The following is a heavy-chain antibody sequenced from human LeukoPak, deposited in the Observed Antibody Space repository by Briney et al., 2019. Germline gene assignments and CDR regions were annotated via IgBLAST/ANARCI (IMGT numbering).Heavy chain of an antibody. J-gene: IGHJ5*02. D-gene: IGHD3-10*01. Sequence: SETLSLTCAVSGGSISSSNWWSWVRQPPGKGLEWIGEIYHSGSTNYNPSLKSRVTISVDTSKNQFSLKLSSVTAADTSVYYCARVEEYYGSGSYYNWFDPWGQGTLVTVSS. CDR1: GGSISSSNW. CDR2: IYHSGST. CDR3: ARVEEYYGSGSYYNWFDP. V-gene: IGHV4-4*02.